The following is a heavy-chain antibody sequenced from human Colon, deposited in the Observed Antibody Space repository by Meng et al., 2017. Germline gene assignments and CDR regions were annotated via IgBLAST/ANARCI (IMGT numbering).Heavy chain of an antibody. V-gene: IGHV1-2*06. Sequence: QVQLVQSGGGVKKPGASVKVYCKASGYSLSGYYMHWVRQVPGQGLEWMGRINADSGGTNYAEKFQGRVTLTRDTSINTAYMEVTSLRSDDTAVYYCAKIHLGDSGLDYWGQGTLVTVSS. CDR3: AKIHLGDSGLDY. CDR2: INADSGGT. D-gene: IGHD6-19*01. CDR1: GYSLSGYY. J-gene: IGHJ4*02.